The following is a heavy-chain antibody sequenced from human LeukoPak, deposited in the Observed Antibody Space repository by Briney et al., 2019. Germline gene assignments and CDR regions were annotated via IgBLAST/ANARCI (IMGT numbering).Heavy chain of an antibody. CDR2: ISGYNGNT. V-gene: IGHV1-18*01. CDR1: GYNFATSG. J-gene: IGHJ6*03. CDR3: ARDLGPYTGSYYSSYHYMDV. D-gene: IGHD1-26*01. Sequence: ALVRVSCKAYGYNFATSGIGWVRQAPGQGLEWLGWISGYNGNTKSAPKLQGRVTMTTDTSTDTAYLELGSLRVDDTAIYYCARDLGPYTGSYYSSYHYMDVWGEGTSVTVSS.